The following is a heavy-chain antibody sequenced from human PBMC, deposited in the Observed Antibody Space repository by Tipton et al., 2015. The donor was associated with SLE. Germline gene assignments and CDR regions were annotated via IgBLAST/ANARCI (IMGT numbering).Heavy chain of an antibody. CDR1: GYTFTGYY. Sequence: QLVQSGAEVKKPGASVKVSCKASGYTFTGYYMHWVRQAPGQGLEWMGWINPNSGGTNYAQKFQGRVTMTRDTSISTAYMELSRLRSDDTAVYYCARGEIAAAGTHYYYSTDVWGQGTTVTVSS. CDR2: INPNSGGT. CDR3: ARGEIAAAGTHYYYSTDV. J-gene: IGHJ6*02. D-gene: IGHD6-13*01. V-gene: IGHV1-2*02.